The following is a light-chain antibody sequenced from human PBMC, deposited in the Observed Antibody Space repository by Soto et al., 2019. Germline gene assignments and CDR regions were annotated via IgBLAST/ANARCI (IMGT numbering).Light chain of an antibody. CDR2: ANS. V-gene: IGLV1-40*01. CDR1: SSNIGAGYD. CDR3: QSYDSSLSGYV. J-gene: IGLJ1*01. Sequence: QSVLTQPPSVSGAPGQRVTISCTGSSSNIGAGYDVHWYQQLPGTAPKLLIYANSNRPSGVPGRFSGSKSGTSASLAITGLQAEDEADYYRQSYDSSLSGYVFGTGTKVTVL.